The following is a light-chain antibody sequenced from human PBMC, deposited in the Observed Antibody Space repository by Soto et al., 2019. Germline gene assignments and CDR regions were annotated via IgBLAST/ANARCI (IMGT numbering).Light chain of an antibody. J-gene: IGKJ2*01. CDR1: QDITDY. CDR2: GAS. V-gene: IGKV1-33*01. Sequence: EIQMTQSPSSLSASLGDRVTITCQASQDITDYSNWYQQKPGKAPRLLIYGASFLEVGVPSRFSGSGSGTHFTLTISSLQPEDVSTYYCQQYDSLPYTFGQGTRLESK. CDR3: QQYDSLPYT.